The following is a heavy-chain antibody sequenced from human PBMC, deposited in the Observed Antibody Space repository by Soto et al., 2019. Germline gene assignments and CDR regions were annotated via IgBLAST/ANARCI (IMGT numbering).Heavy chain of an antibody. CDR1: GFTFSSYG. CDR2: IWYDGSNK. CDR3: ARSRWLAVDWFDP. V-gene: IGHV3-33*01. J-gene: IGHJ5*02. D-gene: IGHD6-19*01. Sequence: QVQLVESGGGVVQPGRSLRLSCAASGFTFSSYGMHWVRQAPGKGLEWVAVIWYDGSNKYYADSVKGRFTISRDNSKNTRYLQMYGLTAEGTAGYYGARSRWLAVDWFDPWGQGTLVTVSS.